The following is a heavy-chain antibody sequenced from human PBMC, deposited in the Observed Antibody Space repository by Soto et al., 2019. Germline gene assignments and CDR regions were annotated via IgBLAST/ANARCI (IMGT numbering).Heavy chain of an antibody. V-gene: IGHV1-18*01. Sequence: ASVKVSCKASGYTFTSYGISWVRQAPGQGLEWMGWISAYNGNTNYAQKLQGRVTMTTDTSTSTAYMELRSLRSDDTAVYYCARSNYDILTGYYRGVYYYYYMDVWGKGTTVTVSS. CDR3: ARSNYDILTGYYRGVYYYYYMDV. CDR1: GYTFTSYG. CDR2: ISAYNGNT. J-gene: IGHJ6*03. D-gene: IGHD3-9*01.